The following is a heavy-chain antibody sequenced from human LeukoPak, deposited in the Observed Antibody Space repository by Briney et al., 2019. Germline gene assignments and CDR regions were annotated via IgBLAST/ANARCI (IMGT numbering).Heavy chain of an antibody. CDR2: IYYNGNT. CDR1: DASFSSFGYY. Sequence: SETLSLTCTVSDASFSSFGYYWGWVRQPPGKGLEWIGNIYYNGNTYCNPSLKSRVTISVDTSKNRFSLKLSSVTAADTAVYYCARLRDSSGYYGDYFDYWGQGTLVTVSS. D-gene: IGHD3-22*01. CDR3: ARLRDSSGYYGDYFDY. V-gene: IGHV4-39*02. J-gene: IGHJ4*02.